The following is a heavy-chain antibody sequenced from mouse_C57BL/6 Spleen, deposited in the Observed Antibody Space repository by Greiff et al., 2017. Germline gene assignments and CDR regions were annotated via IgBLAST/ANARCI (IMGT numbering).Heavy chain of an antibody. CDR2: IDPKDGET. V-gene: IGHV14-2*01. CDR3: ARESVTTGPYYAMGY. CDR1: GFNFNSYY. D-gene: IGHD2-12*01. J-gene: IGHJ4*01. Sequence: EVQLQQSGAELVKPGASVKLSCTASGFNFNSYYMHWVKQRPDQGLEWIGRIDPKDGETKYTPKFQGKATITADKSSNTAYLQLSSLTSEDTAVYYCARESVTTGPYYAMGYRGQGTSGTGSS.